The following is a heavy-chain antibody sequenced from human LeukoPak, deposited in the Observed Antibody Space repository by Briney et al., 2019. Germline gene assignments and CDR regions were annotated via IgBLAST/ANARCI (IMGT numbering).Heavy chain of an antibody. D-gene: IGHD3-9*01. V-gene: IGHV4-39*07. CDR2: VYYSGTT. J-gene: IGHJ4*02. Sequence: SETLSLICTVSGGSISGSSYYWGWIRQPPGKGLEWIGNVYYSGTTYYSPSLKSRVTISVDTSKNQFSLKLSSVTAADTAVYYCARGNYDILTGTGIYFDYWGQGTLVTVSS. CDR1: GGSISGSSYY. CDR3: ARGNYDILTGTGIYFDY.